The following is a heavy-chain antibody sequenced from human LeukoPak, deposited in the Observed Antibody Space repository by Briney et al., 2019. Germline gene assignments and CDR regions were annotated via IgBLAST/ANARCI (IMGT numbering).Heavy chain of an antibody. CDR3: ARVVKGEWELLGGGGDWFDP. CDR1: GYTFTSYG. Sequence: ASVKVSCKASGYTFTSYGISWVRQAPGQGLEWMGWISAYNGNTNYAQKLQGRVTMTTDTSTSTAYMELRSLRSDDTAVYYCARVVKGEWELLGGGGDWFDPWGQGTLVTVSS. D-gene: IGHD1-26*01. J-gene: IGHJ5*02. V-gene: IGHV1-18*01. CDR2: ISAYNGNT.